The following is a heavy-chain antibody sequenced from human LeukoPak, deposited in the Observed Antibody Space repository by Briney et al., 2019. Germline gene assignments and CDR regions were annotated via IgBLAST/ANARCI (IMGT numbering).Heavy chain of an antibody. D-gene: IGHD3-3*01. J-gene: IGHJ4*02. CDR2: INTSGST. Sequence: SETLSLTCSVSGGSISGYYWTWIRQTAGKGLEWVGHINTSGSTSSNPSLKSRVTMSVDTSKNQFSLKLTSVTAADTVVYYCARTAYYDLWSGYHVDYWGQGTLVTVSS. V-gene: IGHV4-4*07. CDR1: GGSISGYY. CDR3: ARTAYYDLWSGYHVDY.